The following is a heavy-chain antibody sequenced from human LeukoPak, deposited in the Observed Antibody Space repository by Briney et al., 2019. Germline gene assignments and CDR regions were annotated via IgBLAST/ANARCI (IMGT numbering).Heavy chain of an antibody. D-gene: IGHD3-16*01. CDR3: ARQKVLGALDAFDI. J-gene: IGHJ3*02. CDR1: GYSFTNYW. Sequence: GESLKISCKGSGYSFTNYWIGWVRQMPGKGLEWMGIIYPGDSDTRYSPSFQGQATISADKSISTAYLQWSSLKASDTAMYYYARQKVLGALDAFDIWGPGTMVTVSS. V-gene: IGHV5-51*01. CDR2: IYPGDSDT.